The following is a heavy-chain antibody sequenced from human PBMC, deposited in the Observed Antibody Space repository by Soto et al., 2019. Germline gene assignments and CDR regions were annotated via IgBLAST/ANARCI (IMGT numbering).Heavy chain of an antibody. CDR3: ALEEPALAYCGGDCYSSSNWFDP. D-gene: IGHD2-21*02. J-gene: IGHJ5*02. V-gene: IGHV1-69*13. CDR1: GGTFSSYA. Sequence: SVKVSCKASGGTFSSYAISWVRQAPGQGLEWMGGIIPIFGTANYAQKFQGRVTITADESTSTAYMELSSLRSEDTSVYYCALEEPALAYCGGDCYSSSNWFDPWGQGTLGTSPQ. CDR2: IIPIFGTA.